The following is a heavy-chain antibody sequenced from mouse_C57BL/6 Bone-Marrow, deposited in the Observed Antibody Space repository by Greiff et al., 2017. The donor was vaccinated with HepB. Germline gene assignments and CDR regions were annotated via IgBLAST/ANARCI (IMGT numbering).Heavy chain of an antibody. CDR2: ISDGGSYT. CDR3: ARVGDFDV. J-gene: IGHJ1*03. V-gene: IGHV5-4*03. Sequence: EVMLVESGGGLVKPGGSLKLSCAASGFTFSSYAMSWVRQTPEKRLEWVATISDGGSYTYYPDNVKGRFTISRDNAKNNLYLQMSHLKSEDTAMYYCARVGDFDVWGTGTTVTVSS. CDR1: GFTFSSYA.